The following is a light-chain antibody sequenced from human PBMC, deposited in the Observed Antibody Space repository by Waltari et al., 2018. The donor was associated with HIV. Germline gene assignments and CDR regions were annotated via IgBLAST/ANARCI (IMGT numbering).Light chain of an antibody. Sequence: EIVLTQSPVTLSLSPGERATLSCRASQSVTTFLAWYQQKPGQAPRLLIYDVSNRATGIPSRFSGSGSGTDFTLTISSLEPEDFAVYYCQHRFNWPVTFGGGTKVERK. V-gene: IGKV3-11*01. CDR2: DVS. CDR3: QHRFNWPVT. CDR1: QSVTTF. J-gene: IGKJ4*01.